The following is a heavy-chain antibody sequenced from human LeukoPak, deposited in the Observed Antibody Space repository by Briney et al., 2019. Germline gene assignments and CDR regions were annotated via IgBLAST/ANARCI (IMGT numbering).Heavy chain of an antibody. Sequence: ESGPALVKPTQTLTLTCTFSGFSLSTSGMCVSWIRQPPGKALEWLARIDWDDDKYYSTSLKTRLTISKDTSKNQVVLTMTNMDPVDTATYYCAHSRTRYCSGGSCEHFDYWGQGTLVTVSS. CDR3: AHSRTRYCSGGSCEHFDY. V-gene: IGHV2-70*12. J-gene: IGHJ4*02. CDR1: GFSLSTSGMC. CDR2: IDWDDDK. D-gene: IGHD2-15*01.